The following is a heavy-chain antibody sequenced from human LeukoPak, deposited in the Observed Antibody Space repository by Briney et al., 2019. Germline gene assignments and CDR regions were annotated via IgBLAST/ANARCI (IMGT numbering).Heavy chain of an antibody. V-gene: IGHV4-34*01. CDR3: AREGPVLVVPRVRGFDP. CDR1: GGSFSGYY. D-gene: IGHD2-15*01. CDR2: INHSGST. J-gene: IGHJ5*02. Sequence: SGTLSLTCAVYGGSFSGYYWSWIRQPPGKGLEWIGEINHSGSTNYNPSLKSRVTISVDTSKNQFSLKLSSVTAADTAVYYCAREGPVLVVPRVRGFDPWGQGTLVTVSS.